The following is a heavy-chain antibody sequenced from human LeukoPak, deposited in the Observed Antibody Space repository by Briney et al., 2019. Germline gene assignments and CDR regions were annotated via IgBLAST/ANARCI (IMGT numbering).Heavy chain of an antibody. Sequence: ASVKVSCKASGYTFTSYGISWVRQAPGQGLEWMGWISAYNGNTNHAQKLQGRVTMTTDTSTSTAYMELRSLRSDDTAVYYCARDQADLWFGELLSWFDPWGQGTLVTVSS. CDR1: GYTFTSYG. D-gene: IGHD3-10*01. CDR3: ARDQADLWFGELLSWFDP. J-gene: IGHJ5*02. V-gene: IGHV1-18*01. CDR2: ISAYNGNT.